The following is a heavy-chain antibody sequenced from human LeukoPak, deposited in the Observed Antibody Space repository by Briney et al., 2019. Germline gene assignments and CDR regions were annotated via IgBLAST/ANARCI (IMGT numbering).Heavy chain of an antibody. CDR2: IRYDGSNK. Sequence: PGGSLRLSCAASGFAFNSYGMHWVRQAPGKGLEWVAFIRYDGSNKYYADSVKGRFTISRDNSKNTLYLQVNSLRAEDTAVYYCAKSSRGSGSPFDYWGQGTLVTVSS. D-gene: IGHD3-10*01. V-gene: IGHV3-30*02. J-gene: IGHJ4*02. CDR3: AKSSRGSGSPFDY. CDR1: GFAFNSYG.